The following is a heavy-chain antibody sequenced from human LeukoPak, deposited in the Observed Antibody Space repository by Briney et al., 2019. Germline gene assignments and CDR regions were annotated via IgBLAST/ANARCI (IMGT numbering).Heavy chain of an antibody. CDR2: ISGSGGST. Sequence: GGSLSLSCAASGFTFSSYAMSWFRRAPGKGLEWSSAISGSGGSTYYADSVKGRFTVSRDNAKNSLYLQMNNLRAEDTAVYYCARAEETTWGIDPWGQGTLVTVSS. V-gene: IGHV3-23*01. J-gene: IGHJ5*02. CDR1: GFTFSSYA. CDR3: ARAEETTWGIDP. D-gene: IGHD3-16*01.